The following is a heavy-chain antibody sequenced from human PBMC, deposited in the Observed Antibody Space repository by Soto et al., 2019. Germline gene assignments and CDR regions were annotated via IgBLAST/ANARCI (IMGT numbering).Heavy chain of an antibody. CDR2: IWYDGSKK. CDR1: GFTFRNYD. D-gene: IGHD3-3*01. V-gene: IGHV3-33*08. J-gene: IGHJ6*02. Sequence: VQLVESGGGLVQPGGSLRLSCEASGFTFRNYDMHWVRQAPGKGLEWVSLIWYDGSKKSYGDSVKGRFTISRDNSRNTVYLQMNSLRADDTAVYYCARDASYYSLWSGYYPSRNGMDVWGQGTTVTVSS. CDR3: ARDASYYSLWSGYYPSRNGMDV.